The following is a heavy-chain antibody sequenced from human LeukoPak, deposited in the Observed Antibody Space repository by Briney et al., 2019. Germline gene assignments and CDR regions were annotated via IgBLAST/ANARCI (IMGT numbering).Heavy chain of an antibody. CDR1: GFTFGTYG. V-gene: IGHV3-33*01. CDR2: IWYDGSND. J-gene: IGHJ3*02. CDR3: ARDADCSGGSCYRGAFDT. Sequence: GGSLRLSCAASGFTFGTYGMHWVRQAPGKGLEWVAVIWYDGSNDYYADSVKGRFTISRDNSKTTLYLQMNSLRAEDTAVYYCARDADCSGGSCYRGAFDTWGQGTMVTVSS. D-gene: IGHD2-15*01.